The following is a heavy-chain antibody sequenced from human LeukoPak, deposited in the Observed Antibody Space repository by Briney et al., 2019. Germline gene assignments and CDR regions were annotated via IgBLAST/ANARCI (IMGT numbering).Heavy chain of an antibody. J-gene: IGHJ4*02. CDR1: GLTFNSYA. Sequence: GGSLRLPCAASGLTFNSYALSGVRQAPARGLEGASAISGRGGSTYYANSVKGRFTISRDNSKSTLYLQMNSLRAEDTAVYYCAKNYGDSDYWGQGTLVTVSS. V-gene: IGHV3-23*01. CDR2: ISGRGGST. D-gene: IGHD4-17*01. CDR3: AKNYGDSDY.